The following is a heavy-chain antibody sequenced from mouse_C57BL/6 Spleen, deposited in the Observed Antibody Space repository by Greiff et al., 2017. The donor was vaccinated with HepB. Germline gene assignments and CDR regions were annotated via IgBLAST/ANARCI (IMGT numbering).Heavy chain of an antibody. Sequence: EVQLQQSGAELVRPGASVKLSCTASGFNIKDDYMHWVKQRPEQGLEWIGWIDPENGDTEYASKFQGKATITADTSSNTAYLQLSSLTSEDTAVYYCTTRYDYGSSPIFDYWGQGTTLTVSS. CDR1: GFNIKDDY. D-gene: IGHD1-1*01. V-gene: IGHV14-4*01. CDR2: IDPENGDT. CDR3: TTRYDYGSSPIFDY. J-gene: IGHJ2*01.